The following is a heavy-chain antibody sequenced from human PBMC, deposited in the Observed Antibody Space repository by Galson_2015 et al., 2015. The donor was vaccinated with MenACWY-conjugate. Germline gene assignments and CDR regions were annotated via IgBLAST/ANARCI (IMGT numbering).Heavy chain of an antibody. CDR2: IAFDGSST. CDR3: LGYCSRHPCHGHHRPS. V-gene: IGHV3-74*01. J-gene: IGHJ5*02. D-gene: IGHD2-15*01. CDR1: GFTFSTYW. Sequence: SLRLSCAASGFTFSTYWMHWVRQAPGKGLVWVPRIAFDGSSTRYADSVRGRFTISRDNAKNTLYLQMNSLTAEDTAVHYCLGYCSRHPCHGHHRPSWSQGTLVTVSS.